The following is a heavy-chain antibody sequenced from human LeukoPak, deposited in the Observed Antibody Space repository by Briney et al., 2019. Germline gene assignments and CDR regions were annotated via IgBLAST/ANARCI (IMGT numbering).Heavy chain of an antibody. CDR2: ISSSSSYI. CDR1: GFTFSRHS. J-gene: IGHJ4*02. CDR3: ARDPGYSYGHDY. D-gene: IGHD5-18*01. V-gene: IGHV3-21*01. Sequence: GGSLRLSCAASGFTFSRHSMNWVGQSPGNGLPWVSSISSSSSYIYYADSVKGRFTISRDNAKNSLYLQMNSLRAEDTAVYYCARDPGYSYGHDYWGQGTLVTVSS.